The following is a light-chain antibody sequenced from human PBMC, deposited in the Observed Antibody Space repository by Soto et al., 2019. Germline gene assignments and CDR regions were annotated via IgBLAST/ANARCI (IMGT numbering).Light chain of an antibody. Sequence: DIQMTQSPSSLSASVGDRVIITCRASQTISSHLNWYQQKPGKAPNLLVYAASSLQSGVPSRFTGSGSGTDFTLTISSLQPEDFATYYCQQVNSYPLTFGGGTKVDIK. V-gene: IGKV1-39*01. CDR1: QTISSH. CDR3: QQVNSYPLT. J-gene: IGKJ4*01. CDR2: AAS.